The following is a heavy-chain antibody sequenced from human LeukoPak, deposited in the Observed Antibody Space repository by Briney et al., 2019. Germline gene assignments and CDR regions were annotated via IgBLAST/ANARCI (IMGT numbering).Heavy chain of an antibody. D-gene: IGHD6-13*01. J-gene: IGHJ4*02. CDR2: IYTTGST. Sequence: SETLSLTCTVSGGSISGYYWSWIRQPAGKGLEWIGRIYTTGSTNYNPSLKSRVTTSVDTSKNQFSLKLSSVTAADTAVYYCARVTAGGTWDYWGQGTLVTVSS. CDR1: GGSISGYY. CDR3: ARVTAGGTWDY. V-gene: IGHV4-4*07.